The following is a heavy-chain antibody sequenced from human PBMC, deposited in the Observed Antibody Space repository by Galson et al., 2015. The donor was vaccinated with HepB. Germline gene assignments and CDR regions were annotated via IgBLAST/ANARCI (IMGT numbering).Heavy chain of an antibody. CDR3: AKDIKRSSFNYYGMDV. D-gene: IGHD6-13*01. V-gene: IGHV3-9*01. J-gene: IGHJ6*02. CDR2: INWNSGSI. Sequence: SLRLSCAASGFTFDDYAMHWVRHAPGKGLEWVSGINWNSGSIGYGDSVKGRFTISRDNAKNCLYLEMNSLRAEDTALYYCAKDIKRSSFNYYGMDVWGQGTTVTVYS. CDR1: GFTFDDYA.